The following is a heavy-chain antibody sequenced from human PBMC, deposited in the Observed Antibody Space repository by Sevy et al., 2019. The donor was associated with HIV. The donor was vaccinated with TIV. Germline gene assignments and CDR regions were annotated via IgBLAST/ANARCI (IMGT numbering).Heavy chain of an antibody. CDR1: GFTFNKYA. J-gene: IGHJ6*02. V-gene: IGHV3-23*01. CDR3: ARHVDSRNVRMFYGMDV. CDR2: LSGSGSST. D-gene: IGHD5-12*01. Sequence: GGSLRLSCEASGFTFNKYAMSWVRQAPGKGLEWVSTLSGSGSSTYYADSVRVRFTISRDNSRNTLYLEVDSLRVEDTAVYYCARHVDSRNVRMFYGMDVWGQGTTVTVSS.